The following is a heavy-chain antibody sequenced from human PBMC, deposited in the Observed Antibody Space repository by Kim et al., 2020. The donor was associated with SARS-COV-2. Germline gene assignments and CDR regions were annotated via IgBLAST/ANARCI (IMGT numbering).Heavy chain of an antibody. Sequence: SETLSLTCTVSGGSISSSSYYWGWIRQPPGKGLEWIGSIYYSGSTYYNPSLKSRVTISVDTSKNQFSLKLSSVTAADTAVYYCARGTGSYGTGYFDYWG. CDR3: ARGTGSYGTGYFDY. D-gene: IGHD1-26*01. J-gene: IGHJ4*01. V-gene: IGHV4-39*07. CDR1: GGSISSSSYY. CDR2: IYYSGST.